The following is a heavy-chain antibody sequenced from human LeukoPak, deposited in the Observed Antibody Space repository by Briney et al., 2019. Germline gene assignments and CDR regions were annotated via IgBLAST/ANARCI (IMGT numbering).Heavy chain of an antibody. CDR1: GGTFSSYA. V-gene: IGHV1-69*04. J-gene: IGHJ3*02. CDR2: IIPILGIA. Sequence: SVKVSCKASGGTFSSYAISWVRQAPGQGLEWMGRIIPILGIANYAQKFQGRVTITADKSTSTAYMELSSLRSEDTAVYYCARLRRFVVPAAMGAFDIWGQGTMVTVSS. D-gene: IGHD2-2*01. CDR3: ARLRRFVVPAAMGAFDI.